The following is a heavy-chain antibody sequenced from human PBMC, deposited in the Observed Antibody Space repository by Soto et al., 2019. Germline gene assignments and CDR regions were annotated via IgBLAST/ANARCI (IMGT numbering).Heavy chain of an antibody. CDR1: GFSLTTSGVG. V-gene: IGHV2-5*02. CDR3: AHRVLRTVFGLVTTTAIYFDF. J-gene: IGHJ4*02. Sequence: QITLNESGPTQVKPRQTLTLTCTFSGFSLTTSGVGVGWIRQSPGKAPEWLALIYWDDDKRYSPSLKSRLTITTDTSKNQVVLKMADLDPADTATYYCAHRVLRTVFGLVTTTAIYFDFWGQGTTVAVSS. D-gene: IGHD3-3*01. CDR2: IYWDDDK.